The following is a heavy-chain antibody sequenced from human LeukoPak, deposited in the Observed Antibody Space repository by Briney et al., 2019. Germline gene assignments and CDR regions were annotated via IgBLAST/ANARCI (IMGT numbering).Heavy chain of an antibody. CDR1: GYTFTSYD. V-gene: IGHV1-8*03. Sequence: ASVMVSCKASGYTFTSYDINWVRQATGQGLEWMVWMNPYSGNTGYTQKFQGRVTITRNTSISTAYMELSSLRSEDTAVYYCARFRSNEMDYWGQGTLVTVTS. CDR2: MNPYSGNT. D-gene: IGHD3-16*01. J-gene: IGHJ4*02. CDR3: ARFRSNEMDY.